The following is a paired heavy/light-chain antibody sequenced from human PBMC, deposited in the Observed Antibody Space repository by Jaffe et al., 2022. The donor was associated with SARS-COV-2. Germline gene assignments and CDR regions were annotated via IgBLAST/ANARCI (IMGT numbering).Light chain of an antibody. Sequence: DIQMTQSPSSLSASVGDRVTITCQASQDISTYLNWYQQKAGKAPKLLIYEASSLEAGVPSRFSGSGSGTDYIFTITSLQPEDIATYYCQQYDTLPLTFGGGTKVEIK. J-gene: IGKJ4*01. V-gene: IGKV1-33*01. CDR2: EAS. CDR3: QQYDTLPLT. CDR1: QDISTY.
Heavy chain of an antibody. Sequence: QVTLRESGPALVKPTQTLTLTCTFSGFSLSTTGVCVTWIRQPPGKALEWLALIDWDEDKYYSTSLKTRLTISKDASKNQVVLTMTNMDPVDTATYYCARSRVGGSCYGFQHWGQGALVTVSS. CDR1: GFSLSTTGVC. D-gene: IGHD2-15*01. CDR3: ARSRVGGSCYGFQH. V-gene: IGHV2-70*01. CDR2: IDWDEDK. J-gene: IGHJ4*02.